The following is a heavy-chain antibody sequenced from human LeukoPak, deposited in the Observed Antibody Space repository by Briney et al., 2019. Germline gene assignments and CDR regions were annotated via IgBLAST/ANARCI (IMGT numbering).Heavy chain of an antibody. Sequence: PGRSLRLSCAASGFTFDDYAMHWVRQVPGKGLEWVSGISWNSGSKGYADSVKGRFTISRDDAKNSLYLQMNSLRAEDTALYYCAQGYSSSGTDAFDIWGQGTMVTVSS. CDR1: GFTFDDYA. V-gene: IGHV3-9*01. CDR3: AQGYSSSGTDAFDI. D-gene: IGHD6-13*01. J-gene: IGHJ3*02. CDR2: ISWNSGSK.